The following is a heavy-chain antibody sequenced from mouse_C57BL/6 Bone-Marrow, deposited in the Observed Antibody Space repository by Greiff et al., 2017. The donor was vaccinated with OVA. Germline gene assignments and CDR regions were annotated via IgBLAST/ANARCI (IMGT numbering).Heavy chain of an antibody. CDR1: GYTFTSYW. CDR2: IDPSDSET. V-gene: IGHV1-52*01. J-gene: IGHJ2*01. D-gene: IGHD4-1*01. Sequence: QVQLKQPGAELVRPGSSVKLSCKASGYTFTSYWMHWVKQRPIQGLEWIGNIDPSDSETHYNQKFKDKATLTVDKSSSTAYMQLSSLTSEDSAVYYCARGGTGTDYWGQGTTLTVSS. CDR3: ARGGTGTDY.